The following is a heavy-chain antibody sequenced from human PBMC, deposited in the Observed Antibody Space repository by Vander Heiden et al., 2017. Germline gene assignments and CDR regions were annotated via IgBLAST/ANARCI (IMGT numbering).Heavy chain of an antibody. J-gene: IGHJ3*01. Sequence: QVRLVESGGGVFQPGSSLRLSCAASGFTFRGYNMHWVRQAPGKGLEWVAVVWFDGGDKYYGDSVKGRFTISRDKSKNTVFLQIKSLRGEDTGVYYCARDRTFDGAGDDGFDVWGQGTMVSVAS. D-gene: IGHD3-9*01. CDR2: VWFDGGDK. V-gene: IGHV3-33*01. CDR3: ARDRTFDGAGDDGFDV. CDR1: GFTFRGYN.